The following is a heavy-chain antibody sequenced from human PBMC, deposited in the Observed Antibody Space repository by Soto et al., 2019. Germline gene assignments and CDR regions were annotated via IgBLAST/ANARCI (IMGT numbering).Heavy chain of an antibody. J-gene: IGHJ4*02. Sequence: QVQLVQSGAEVKKPGASVKVSCKASGYTFTTYYMHWVRQAPGQGLEWMGVINPRGGSTSYAQKFQGRVTVTRDTSTSTLYMELSSLRSDDTAVYYCAREGDGYNLGPSVDFDYWGQGTLVTVSS. D-gene: IGHD5-12*01. CDR3: AREGDGYNLGPSVDFDY. CDR1: GYTFTTYY. V-gene: IGHV1-46*01. CDR2: INPRGGST.